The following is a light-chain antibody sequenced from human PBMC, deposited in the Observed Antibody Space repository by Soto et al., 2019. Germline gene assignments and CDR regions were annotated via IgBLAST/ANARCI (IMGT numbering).Light chain of an antibody. CDR1: SSDVGGYNY. Sequence: QSALTQPASVSGSPGQSITISCTGTSSDVGGYNYVSWYQQYPGKAPKLMIYDVSSRPSGVSNRFSGSKSGNTASLTISGLQAEDEADYHCRSYTPSSPYVFGTGTKVTVL. V-gene: IGLV2-14*03. J-gene: IGLJ1*01. CDR3: RSYTPSSPYV. CDR2: DVS.